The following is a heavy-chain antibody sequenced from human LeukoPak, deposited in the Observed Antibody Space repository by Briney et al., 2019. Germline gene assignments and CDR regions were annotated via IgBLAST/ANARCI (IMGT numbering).Heavy chain of an antibody. CDR3: AERPYYYDSSGYLF. V-gene: IGHV3-30*18. J-gene: IGHJ4*02. D-gene: IGHD3-22*01. CDR2: ISYDGSNK. CDR1: GFTFSSYG. Sequence: GGALRLSCAASGFTFSSYGMRWVRQAPGKGLEWVAVISYDGSNKYYADSVKGRFTISRDNSKNTLYLQMNSLRAEDTAVYYCAERPYYYDSSGYLFWGQGTLVTVSS.